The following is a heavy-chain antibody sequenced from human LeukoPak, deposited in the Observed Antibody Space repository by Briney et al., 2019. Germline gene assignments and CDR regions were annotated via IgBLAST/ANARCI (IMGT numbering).Heavy chain of an antibody. CDR1: GGSISSYY. CDR2: IYYSGST. D-gene: IGHD6-19*01. CDR3: ARDRTPNGYSSGWRI. J-gene: IGHJ3*02. V-gene: IGHV4-59*01. Sequence: SETLSLTCTVSGGSISSYYWSWIRQPPGKGLEWIGYIYYSGSTNYNPSLKSRVTISVDTSKHQFSLKLSSVTAADTAVYYCARDRTPNGYSSGWRIWGQGTMVTVSS.